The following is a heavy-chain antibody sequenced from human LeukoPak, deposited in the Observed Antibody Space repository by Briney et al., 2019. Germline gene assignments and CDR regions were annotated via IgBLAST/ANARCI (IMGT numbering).Heavy chain of an antibody. D-gene: IGHD2-2*01. J-gene: IGHJ5*02. CDR1: GFTFSDYY. Sequence: GGSLRLSCAASGFTFSDYYMSWIRQAPGKGLEWVSYISSSGSTIYYADSVKGRFTISRDNAKNSLYLQMNSLRAGDTAVYYCARDPRHCSSTSCYHWGQGTLVTVSS. V-gene: IGHV3-11*04. CDR2: ISSSGSTI. CDR3: ARDPRHCSSTSCYH.